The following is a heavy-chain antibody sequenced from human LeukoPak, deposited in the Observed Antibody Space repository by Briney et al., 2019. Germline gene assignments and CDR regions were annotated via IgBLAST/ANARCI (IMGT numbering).Heavy chain of an antibody. V-gene: IGHV3-48*01. Sequence: GGSLRLSCAASGFTFSSYSMNWVRQAPGKGLEWVSYISSTSSTIYYADSVKGRFTISRDNAKNSLHLQMNSLRAEDTAAYYCARSSFGSGSYYPVDFWGQGTLVTVSS. CDR3: ARSSFGSGSYYPVDF. D-gene: IGHD3-10*01. CDR2: ISSTSSTI. CDR1: GFTFSSYS. J-gene: IGHJ4*02.